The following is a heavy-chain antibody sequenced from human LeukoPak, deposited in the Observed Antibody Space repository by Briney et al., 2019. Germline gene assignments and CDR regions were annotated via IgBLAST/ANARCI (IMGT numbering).Heavy chain of an antibody. CDR1: GFTFDNYA. V-gene: IGHV3-23*01. D-gene: IGHD1-26*01. CDR3: ARVAGSYSIRPFDF. J-gene: IGHJ4*02. Sequence: GGSLRLSCAASGFTFDNYAMTWVRQAPGKGLEWVSAIRLSNGYTYYADSVQGRFIISRDTSKNTVSLQMNSLTGDDTALYYCARVAGSYSIRPFDFWGRGTVVIVSS. CDR2: IRLSNGYT.